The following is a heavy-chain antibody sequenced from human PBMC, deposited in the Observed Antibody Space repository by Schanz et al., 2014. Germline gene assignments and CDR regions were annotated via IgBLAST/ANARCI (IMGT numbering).Heavy chain of an antibody. J-gene: IGHJ3*02. CDR1: GLTVGDAW. Sequence: EVRLVESGGGLVKPGGSLRLSCAVSGLTVGDAWMSWVRQAPGKGLEWVSGIGGSGGSTDYADSVKGRFTISRDNSKNTVHLQMNSLRAEDTAVYFCAKDRWRATVMVDAFDIWGQGTKVTVSS. V-gene: IGHV3-23*04. CDR3: AKDRWRATVMVDAFDI. D-gene: IGHD4-4*01. CDR2: IGGSGGST.